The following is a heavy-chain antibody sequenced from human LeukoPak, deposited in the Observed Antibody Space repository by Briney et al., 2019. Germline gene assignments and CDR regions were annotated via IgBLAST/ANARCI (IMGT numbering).Heavy chain of an antibody. CDR2: INAGNGNT. CDR3: ARVSASYPPDY. Sequence: ASVKVSCKASGYTFTSYAMQWVRQAPGQRLQWMGWINAGNGNTKYSQEFQGRVTITRDTSASTAYMELSSLRSEDTAVYYCARVSASYPPDYWGQGTLVTVSS. D-gene: IGHD3-10*01. J-gene: IGHJ4*02. CDR1: GYTFTSYA. V-gene: IGHV1-3*03.